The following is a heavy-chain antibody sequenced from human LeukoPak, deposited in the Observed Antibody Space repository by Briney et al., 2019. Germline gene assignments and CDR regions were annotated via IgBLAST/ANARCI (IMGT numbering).Heavy chain of an antibody. CDR2: INPSGGST. CDR3: ARASSADNGFDY. V-gene: IGHV1-46*01. CDR1: GYTFTSYY. Sequence: GASVKVSCKASGYTFTSYYMHWVRQAPGQGLEWMGIINPSGGSTSYAQKFQGRVTMTRDTSTSTAYMELSSLRSEDTAVYYCARASSADNGFDYWGQGTLVTVSS. J-gene: IGHJ4*02. D-gene: IGHD6-6*01.